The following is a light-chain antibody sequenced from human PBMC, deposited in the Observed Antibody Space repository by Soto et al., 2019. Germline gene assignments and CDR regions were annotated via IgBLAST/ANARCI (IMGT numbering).Light chain of an antibody. CDR2: GAA. CDR1: QSVTGSY. V-gene: IGKV3-20*01. CDR3: RQYNSWPPNT. J-gene: IGKJ5*01. Sequence: LSQSPGTLSLTTSESAPLSCSASQSVTGSYLAWYQQKPGEAPTLLIHGAASRATGIPDRFSGSGSGTEFTLTISSLQSEDFVVYYCRQYNSWPPNTFGQRTRLEIK.